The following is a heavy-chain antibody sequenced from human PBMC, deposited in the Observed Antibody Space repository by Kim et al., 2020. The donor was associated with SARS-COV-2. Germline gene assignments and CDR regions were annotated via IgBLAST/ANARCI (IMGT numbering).Heavy chain of an antibody. CDR2: ISYDGSNK. CDR3: ARLSEGFTYYDILTGYYKGVVDS. Sequence: GGSLRLSCAASGFTFSSYGMHWVRQAPGKGLEWVAVISYDGSNKYYADSVKGRFTISRDNSKNTLYLQMNSLRAEDTAVYYCARLSEGFTYYDILTGYYKGVVDSWGQGTLVTVSS. J-gene: IGHJ4*02. D-gene: IGHD3-9*01. CDR1: GFTFSSYG. V-gene: IGHV3-33*05.